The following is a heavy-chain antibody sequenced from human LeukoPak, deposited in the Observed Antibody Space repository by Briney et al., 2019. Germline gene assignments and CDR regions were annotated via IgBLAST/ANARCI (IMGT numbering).Heavy chain of an antibody. CDR3: ARGQDRIAVSF. V-gene: IGHV4-34*01. CDR1: GGSFSGYY. J-gene: IGHJ3*01. Sequence: SETLSLTCAVYGGSFSGYYWSWIRQPPGKGLEWIGEINHSGSTNYNPSLKSRVTISVDTSKNQFSLKLSSVTAADTAVYYCARGQDRIAVSFWGQGTMVTVSS. CDR2: INHSGST. D-gene: IGHD6-19*01.